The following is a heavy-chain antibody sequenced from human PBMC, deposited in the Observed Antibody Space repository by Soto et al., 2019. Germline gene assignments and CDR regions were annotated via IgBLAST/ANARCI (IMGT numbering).Heavy chain of an antibody. J-gene: IGHJ6*02. CDR2: ISGSSSYI. V-gene: IGHV3-21*01. CDR3: ARNTTTLCSGGSCYRAEYYYYYGMDV. D-gene: IGHD2-15*01. Sequence: EVQLLESGGGLVQPGGSLRLSCAASGFTFSSYAMSWVRQAPGKGLEWVSAISGSSSYIYYADSVKGRFTISRDNANNSLYLQMNSLRAEDTAVYYCARNTTTLCSGGSCYRAEYYYYYGMDVWGQGTTVTVSS. CDR1: GFTFSSYA.